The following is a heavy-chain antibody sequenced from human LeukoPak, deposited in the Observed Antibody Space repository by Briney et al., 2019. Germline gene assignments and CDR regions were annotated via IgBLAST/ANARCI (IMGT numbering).Heavy chain of an antibody. CDR1: GFTVSSNY. J-gene: IGHJ3*02. CDR3: ARVGAVQVDAFDI. CDR2: FYSGGTT. Sequence: HGGSLRLSCAASGFTVSSNYMSWVRQAPGKGLEWVSVFYSGGTTYYADSVKGRFTISRDNSKNTLYLQMNSLRAEDTAVYYCARVGAVQVDAFDIWGQGTMVTVSS. V-gene: IGHV3-53*01. D-gene: IGHD1-1*01.